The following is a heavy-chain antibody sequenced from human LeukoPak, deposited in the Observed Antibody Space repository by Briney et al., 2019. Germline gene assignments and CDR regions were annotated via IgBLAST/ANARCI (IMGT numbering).Heavy chain of an antibody. CDR2: ISSSSSYI. Sequence: GGSLRLSCAASGFTFSSYSMNWVRQAPGKGLEWVSSISSSSSYIYYADSVKGRFTISRDNAKNSLYLQMNSLRAEDTAVYYCARTDLTDIVVVVAATRSGGMDVWGKGTTVTVSS. V-gene: IGHV3-21*01. CDR1: GFTFSSYS. J-gene: IGHJ6*04. D-gene: IGHD2-15*01. CDR3: ARTDLTDIVVVVAATRSGGMDV.